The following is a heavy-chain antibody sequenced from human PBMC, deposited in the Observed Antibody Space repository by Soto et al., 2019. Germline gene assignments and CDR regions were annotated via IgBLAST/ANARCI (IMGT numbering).Heavy chain of an antibody. CDR3: AGGWVRGVITRTRDYYGMDV. V-gene: IGHV5-51*01. CDR1: GDSFTSHG. D-gene: IGHD3-10*01. Sequence: GGSLRISWKGSGDSFTSHGSGWVRQITKKGVECLGIIYPVYSDTIYRPSFQGQVTISADTSICTASLQWSSFKASDTAMSYCAGGWVRGVITRTRDYYGMDVWGQGTMVTVSS. J-gene: IGHJ6*02. CDR2: IYPVYSDT.